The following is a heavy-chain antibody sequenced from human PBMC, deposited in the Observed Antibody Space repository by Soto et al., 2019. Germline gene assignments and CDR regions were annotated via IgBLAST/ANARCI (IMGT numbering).Heavy chain of an antibody. CDR1: GYSFTIYW. CDR3: ARHGPRVYYDNSDYYYYGMDV. V-gene: IGHV5-51*01. CDR2: IDPGDSAT. Sequence: PGASLKLSCKGSGYSFTIYWIGWVRQMPGKGLEWMGIIDPGDSATRYSASFQGQVTISADKSISTAYLQWSSLKASDTAMYYCARHGPRVYYDNSDYYYYGMDVWGQGTTVTVSS. D-gene: IGHD3-22*01. J-gene: IGHJ6*02.